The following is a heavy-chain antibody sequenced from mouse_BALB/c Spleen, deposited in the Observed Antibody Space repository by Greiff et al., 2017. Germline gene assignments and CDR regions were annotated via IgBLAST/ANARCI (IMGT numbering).Heavy chain of an antibody. CDR1: GFSLTGYG. V-gene: IGHV2-6-7*01. D-gene: IGHD1-2*01. J-gene: IGHJ3*01. CDR3: ARGGYYGYLDFFAY. Sequence: QVQLKESGPGLVAPSQSLSITCTVSGFSLTGYGVNWVRQPPGKGLEWLGMIWGDGSTDYNSALKSRLSISKDNSKSQVFLKMNSLQTDDTARYYCARGGYYGYLDFFAYWGQGTLVTVSA. CDR2: IWGDGST.